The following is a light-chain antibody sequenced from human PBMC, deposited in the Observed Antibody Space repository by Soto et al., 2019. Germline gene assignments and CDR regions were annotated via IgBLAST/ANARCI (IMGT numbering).Light chain of an antibody. CDR2: WAS. V-gene: IGKV4-1*01. Sequence: EIVMTQSPDSLAVSLGEGATINCKSSQSVLYSSNNKNYLAWYQQKPGQPPKLLIYWASTRESGVPARFSGSGSGTDFTLTISSLQAEDVAVYYCQQYYSTPVTFGQGTKLEIK. J-gene: IGKJ2*01. CDR1: QSVLYSSNNKNY. CDR3: QQYYSTPVT.